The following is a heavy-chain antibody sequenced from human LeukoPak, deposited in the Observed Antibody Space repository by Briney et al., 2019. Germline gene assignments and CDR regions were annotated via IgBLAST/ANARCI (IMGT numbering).Heavy chain of an antibody. D-gene: IGHD2-15*01. Sequence: GGSLRLSCAASGFTFSSYSMNWVRQAPGKGLEWVSYISSSSSTIYHADSVKGRFTISRDNAKNSLYLQMNSLRDEDTAVYYCARGSRDIVVVVAASYYYYGMDVWGQGTTVTVSS. J-gene: IGHJ6*02. CDR3: ARGSRDIVVVVAASYYYYGMDV. CDR1: GFTFSSYS. CDR2: ISSSSSTI. V-gene: IGHV3-48*02.